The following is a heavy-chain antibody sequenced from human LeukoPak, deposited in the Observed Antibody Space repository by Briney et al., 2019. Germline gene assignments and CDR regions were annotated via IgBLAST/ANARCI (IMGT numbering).Heavy chain of an antibody. V-gene: IGHV4-59*08. CDR3: ARHSYSSSGFH. CDR1: GGSLSSDY. D-gene: IGHD6-6*01. J-gene: IGHJ4*02. Sequence: NSSETLSLTCTVSGGSLSSDYWSWIRLPPGKGLEWVGTLYYRGSTKYNPSLTSRVTIDASKNQLSLKLSSVTAADTAVYYCARHSYSSSGFHWGQGTLVTVSS. CDR2: LYYRGST.